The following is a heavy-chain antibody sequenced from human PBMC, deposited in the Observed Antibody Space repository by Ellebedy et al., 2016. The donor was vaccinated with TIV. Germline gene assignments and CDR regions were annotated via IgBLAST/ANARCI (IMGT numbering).Heavy chain of an antibody. Sequence: ASVKVSCKASGFTFTSSAMQWVRQARGQRLEWIGWIVVGSGNTNYAQKFQERVTITRDMSTSTAYMELSSLRSEDTAVYYCAADEGPGLELKDWGQGTLVTVSS. J-gene: IGHJ4*02. CDR3: AADEGPGLELKD. V-gene: IGHV1-58*02. D-gene: IGHD1-7*01. CDR2: IVVGSGNT. CDR1: GFTFTSSA.